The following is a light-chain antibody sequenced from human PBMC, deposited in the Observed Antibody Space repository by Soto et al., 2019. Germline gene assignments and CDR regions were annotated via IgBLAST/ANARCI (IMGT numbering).Light chain of an antibody. J-gene: IGLJ1*01. CDR3: CSSAPESTYV. CDR1: SSSIERNT. V-gene: IGLV1-44*01. Sequence: QSVLTQPPLASGTPGQRVTISCSGDSSSIERNTVSWYQQLPGMAPKLLIYLNSRRPSGVPDRFSGSKSGTSASLAISGLQSEDEADYFCCSSAPESTYVFGTGTKLTVL. CDR2: LNS.